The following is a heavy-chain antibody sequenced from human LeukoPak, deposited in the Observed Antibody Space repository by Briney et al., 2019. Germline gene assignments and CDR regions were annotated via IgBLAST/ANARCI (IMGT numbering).Heavy chain of an antibody. D-gene: IGHD6-19*01. Sequence: GASVKVSCKASGYTFTSYYMHWVRQAPGQGLEWMGIINPSGGGTSYAQKFQGRVTMTRDTSTSTVYMELSSLRSEDTAVYYCTRDPRAVADTFDYWGQGTLVTVSS. J-gene: IGHJ4*02. V-gene: IGHV1-46*01. CDR1: GYTFTSYY. CDR3: TRDPRAVADTFDY. CDR2: INPSGGGT.